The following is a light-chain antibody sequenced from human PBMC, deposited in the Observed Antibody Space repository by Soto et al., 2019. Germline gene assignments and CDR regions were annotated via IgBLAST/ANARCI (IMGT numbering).Light chain of an antibody. Sequence: QPVLAQSPSASASLGASVKLTCTLSSGHSSYAIAWHQQQPEKGPRYLMKPNSDGSHSKGYGIPDRFSGSSSGAERYLTISSLQSEDEADYYCQTWGTGIHYVFGSGTTVTV. CDR1: SGHSSYA. J-gene: IGLJ1*01. CDR2: PNSDGSH. V-gene: IGLV4-69*01. CDR3: QTWGTGIHYV.